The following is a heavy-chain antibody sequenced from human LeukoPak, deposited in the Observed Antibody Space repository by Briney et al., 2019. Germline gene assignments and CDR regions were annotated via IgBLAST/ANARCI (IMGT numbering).Heavy chain of an antibody. CDR3: ARDAPTSLRITIFPTNWFDP. CDR1: GYTFTSYG. J-gene: IGHJ5*02. CDR2: ISAYNGNT. V-gene: IGHV1-18*01. Sequence: ASVKVSCKASGYTFTSYGISWVRQAPGQGLEWMGWISAYNGNTNYAQKLQGRVTMTTDTSTSTAYMELRGLRSDDTAVYYCARDAPTSLRITIFPTNWFDPWGQGTLVTVSS. D-gene: IGHD3-3*01.